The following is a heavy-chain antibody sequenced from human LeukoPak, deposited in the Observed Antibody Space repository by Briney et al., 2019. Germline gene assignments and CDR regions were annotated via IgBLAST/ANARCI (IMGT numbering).Heavy chain of an antibody. V-gene: IGHV1-18*01. CDR1: GYTFTSYG. CDR2: ISAYNGNT. D-gene: IGHD3-9*01. J-gene: IGHJ6*02. Sequence: ASVNVSFKASGYTFTSYGISWVRQAPGQRLEWMGWISAYNGNTNYAQKLQGRVTMTTDTSTSTAYMELRSLRSDDTAVYYCARDPYYDILTGYYTHYYYGMDVWGQGTTVTVSS. CDR3: ARDPYYDILTGYYTHYYYGMDV.